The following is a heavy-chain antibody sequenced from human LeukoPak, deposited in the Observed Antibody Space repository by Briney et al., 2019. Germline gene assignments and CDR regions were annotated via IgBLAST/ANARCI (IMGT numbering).Heavy chain of an antibody. D-gene: IGHD5-24*01. CDR1: GYTFINYD. J-gene: IGHJ4*02. CDR2: MNPNNGNT. Sequence: ASVKVSCKTSGYTFINYDINWVRQATGQGLEWMGWMNPNNGNTGYAQKFQGRLTMTRNTSISTAYMELSSLRSEDTAVYYCARGALEMATISYWGQGTLVTVSS. CDR3: ARGALEMATISY. V-gene: IGHV1-8*01.